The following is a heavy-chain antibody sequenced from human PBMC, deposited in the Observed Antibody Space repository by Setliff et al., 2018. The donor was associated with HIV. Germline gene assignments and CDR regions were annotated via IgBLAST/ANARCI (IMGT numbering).Heavy chain of an antibody. Sequence: KSSETLSLTCAVSGYSISSGYYWGWIRQPPGKGLEWIGSIYHSGSTYYNPSLKSRVTISVDTSKSQFSLKLSSVTAADTAVYYCARDNYYDSRGSCYPNWFDSWGQGTLVTVSS. J-gene: IGHJ5*01. CDR3: ARDNYYDSRGSCYPNWFDS. CDR1: GYSISSGYY. D-gene: IGHD3-22*01. V-gene: IGHV4-38-2*02. CDR2: IYHSGST.